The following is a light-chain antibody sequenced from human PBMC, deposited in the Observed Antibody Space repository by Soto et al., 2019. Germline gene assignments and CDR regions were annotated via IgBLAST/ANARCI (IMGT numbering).Light chain of an antibody. CDR2: DVS. CDR3: GSYTSSDTRV. Sequence: QSALTQPASVSGSPGQSITISCTGTSSDIGGYNFVSWYQQHPGKAPKLVIYDVSGRPSRVSDRFSGSKSGNTASLTISGLLAEDEADYYCGSYTSSDTRVFGGGTSSPS. J-gene: IGLJ3*02. V-gene: IGLV2-14*01. CDR1: SSDIGGYNF.